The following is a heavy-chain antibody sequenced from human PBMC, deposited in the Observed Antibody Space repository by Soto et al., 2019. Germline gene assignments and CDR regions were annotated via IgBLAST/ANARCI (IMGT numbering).Heavy chain of an antibody. Sequence: SETLSLTCTVSGGSISSGGYYWSWIRQHPGKGLEWIGYIYYSGSTYYNPSLKSRVTISVDTSKNQFSLKLSSVTAADTAVYYCARDTSFYGRGDVWGQGTTVTVSS. V-gene: IGHV4-31*03. J-gene: IGHJ6*02. D-gene: IGHD4-17*01. CDR3: ARDTSFYGRGDV. CDR1: GGSISSGGYY. CDR2: IYYSGST.